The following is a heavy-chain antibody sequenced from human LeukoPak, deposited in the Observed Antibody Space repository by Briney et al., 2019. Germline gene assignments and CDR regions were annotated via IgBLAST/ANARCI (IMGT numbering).Heavy chain of an antibody. CDR3: ARGPSGYHNT. J-gene: IGHJ4*02. CDR2: ISGSGVST. CDR1: GFTFSSYA. V-gene: IGHV3-23*01. D-gene: IGHD5-12*01. Sequence: GGSLRLSCAASGFTFSSYAMNWVRQAPGKGLEWVSVISGSGVSTYYADSVKGRLTISRDYSKNTLYLQMNSLRAEDTAVYYCARGPSGYHNTGGQGTLVTVSS.